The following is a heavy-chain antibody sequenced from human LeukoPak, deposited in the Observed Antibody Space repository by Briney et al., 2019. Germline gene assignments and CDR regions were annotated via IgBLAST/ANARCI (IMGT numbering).Heavy chain of an antibody. Sequence: GGSLSLSCAVSGFTFSSYWMSWVRQAVGKGRDWVANIKKDGSEKYYVDSVKGRFTISRDNAKNPLYLQMNSLRAEDTAVYYCAGGDTDYWGQETLVTVSS. CDR1: GFTFSSYW. V-gene: IGHV3-7*01. D-gene: IGHD3-16*01. CDR2: IKKDGSEK. CDR3: AGGDTDY. J-gene: IGHJ4*02.